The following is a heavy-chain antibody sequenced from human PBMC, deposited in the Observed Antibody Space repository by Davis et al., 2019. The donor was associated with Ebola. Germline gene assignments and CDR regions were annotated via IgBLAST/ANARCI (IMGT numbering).Heavy chain of an antibody. V-gene: IGHV5-51*01. CDR3: ATSTGTTAFPYYYYGMDV. Sequence: GESLKISCKGSGYTFIGYWIGWVRQMPGKGLEWMGIIYPGDSDTRYSPSFQGQVTISADKSISTAYLQWSSLKASDTAMYYCATSTGTTAFPYYYYGMDVWGQGTTITVSS. D-gene: IGHD1-1*01. CDR2: IYPGDSDT. CDR1: GYTFIGYW. J-gene: IGHJ6*02.